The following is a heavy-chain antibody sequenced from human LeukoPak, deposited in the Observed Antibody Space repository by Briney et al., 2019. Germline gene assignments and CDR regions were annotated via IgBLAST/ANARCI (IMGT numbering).Heavy chain of an antibody. J-gene: IGHJ4*02. D-gene: IGHD1-20*01. Sequence: GGSLRLSCAASGFTFSSYEMNWVRQAPGKGLEWVSYISSSGSTIYYEDSVKGRFTISRDNAKNSLYLQMNSLRAEDTAVYYCARAATYNWNDVNYWGQGTLVTVSS. CDR3: ARAATYNWNDVNY. CDR2: ISSSGSTI. CDR1: GFTFSSYE. V-gene: IGHV3-48*03.